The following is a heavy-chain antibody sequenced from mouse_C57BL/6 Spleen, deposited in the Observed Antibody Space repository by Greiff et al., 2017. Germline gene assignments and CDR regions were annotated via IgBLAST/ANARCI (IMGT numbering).Heavy chain of an antibody. Sequence: QVQLQQPGAELVKPGASVKMSCKASGYTFTSYWITWVKQGPGKGLEWIGDIYPGSGSTNYNEKFKSKATLTADTSSSTAFMQLRSLTSEDSSVSYCASDYKRSAYWGQGTLVTVSA. CDR1: GYTFTSYW. CDR2: IYPGSGST. D-gene: IGHD2-12*01. V-gene: IGHV1-55*01. CDR3: ASDYKRSAY. J-gene: IGHJ3*01.